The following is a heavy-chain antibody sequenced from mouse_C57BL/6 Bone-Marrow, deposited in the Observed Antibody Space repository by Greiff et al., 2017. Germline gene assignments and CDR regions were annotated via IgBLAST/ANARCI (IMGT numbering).Heavy chain of an antibody. Sequence: QVQLQQPGAELVRPGTSVKLSCKASGYTFTSYWMHWVKQRPGQGLEWIGVIDPSDSYTNYNQKFKGKATLTVDTSSSTAYMQLSSLTSADSAVYYCARSVITSFAYWGQGTLVTVSA. CDR1: GYTFTSYW. V-gene: IGHV1-59*01. CDR2: IDPSDSYT. J-gene: IGHJ3*01. D-gene: IGHD1-1*01. CDR3: ARSVITSFAY.